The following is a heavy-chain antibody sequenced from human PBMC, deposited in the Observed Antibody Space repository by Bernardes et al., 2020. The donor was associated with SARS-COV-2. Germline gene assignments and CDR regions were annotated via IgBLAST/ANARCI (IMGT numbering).Heavy chain of an antibody. Sequence: SETLSLTCTVSGGSISSSSYYWGWIRLPPGKGLEWIGSIYYSGTTYYNPSLKSRVTISVDTSKNQFSLKLSSVTAADTAVYYCARWDLTGTLGFDFWGQGTLVTVSS. CDR3: ARWDLTGTLGFDF. V-gene: IGHV4-39*01. J-gene: IGHJ4*02. D-gene: IGHD7-27*01. CDR2: IYYSGTT. CDR1: GGSISSSSYY.